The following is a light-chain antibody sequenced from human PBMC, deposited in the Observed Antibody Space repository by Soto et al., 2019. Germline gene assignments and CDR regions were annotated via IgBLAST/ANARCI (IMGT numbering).Light chain of an antibody. V-gene: IGLV2-8*01. CDR2: EVS. Sequence: QSALTQPASVPGSPGQSITISCTGTSSDVGGYNYVSWYQQHPGKAPKLMIYEVSKRPSGVPDRFSGSKSGNTASLTVSGLQAEDEADYYCSSYAGSNNLVFGGGTKLTVL. J-gene: IGLJ2*01. CDR1: SSDVGGYNY. CDR3: SSYAGSNNLV.